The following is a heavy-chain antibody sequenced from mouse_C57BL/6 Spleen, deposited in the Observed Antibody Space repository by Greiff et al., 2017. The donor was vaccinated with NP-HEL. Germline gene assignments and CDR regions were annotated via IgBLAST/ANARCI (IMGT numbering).Heavy chain of an antibody. CDR3: ARYYYGSLDY. V-gene: IGHV1-43*01. CDR1: GYSFTGYY. D-gene: IGHD1-1*01. CDR2: INPSTGGT. Sequence: EVQLQQSGPELVKPGASVKISCKASGYSFTGYYMHWVKQSSGKSLEWIGEINPSTGGTSYNQKFKGKATLTADKSSSTAYMQLKSLTSEDSAVYYCARYYYGSLDYWGQGTTLTVST. J-gene: IGHJ2*01.